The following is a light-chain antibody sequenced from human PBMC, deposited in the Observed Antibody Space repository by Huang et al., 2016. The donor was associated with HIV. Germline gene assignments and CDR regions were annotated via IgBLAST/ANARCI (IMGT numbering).Light chain of an antibody. CDR1: QSVSSNY. J-gene: IGKJ1*01. Sequence: EIVLTQSPGTLSLSPGEGATLSCRASQSVSSNYLAWYQQKPGQAPRLLIYGASSRATGIPDRFSGSGSGTDFTLTISRLEPEDFVVYYCQQYGSSPGTFGQGTKVEIK. CDR3: QQYGSSPGT. CDR2: GAS. V-gene: IGKV3-20*01.